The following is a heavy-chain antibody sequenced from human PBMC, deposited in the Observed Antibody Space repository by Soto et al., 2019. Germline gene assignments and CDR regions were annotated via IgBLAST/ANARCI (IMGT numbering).Heavy chain of an antibody. D-gene: IGHD4-17*01. CDR2: ISANSGNT. Sequence: QVQLVQSGAEVKMPGASVKVSCQASGYIFTINGISWVCQAPGQGLEWLGWISANSGNTNYAQNVQDRVILTTNTSTATAYMELRSLRSDDTAVYYCARDRNHGLDNWGQGTLVTVSS. V-gene: IGHV1-18*01. CDR3: ARDRNHGLDN. CDR1: GYIFTING. J-gene: IGHJ4*02.